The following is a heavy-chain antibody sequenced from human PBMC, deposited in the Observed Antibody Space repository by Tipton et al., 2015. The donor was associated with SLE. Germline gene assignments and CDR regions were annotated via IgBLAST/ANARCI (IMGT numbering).Heavy chain of an antibody. J-gene: IGHJ3*02. CDR1: GFTFGSYA. V-gene: IGHV3-21*01. CDR2: ISSSSSYI. CDR3: ARDRPFKLGAFDI. D-gene: IGHD7-27*01. Sequence: SLRLSCAASGFTFGSYAMTWVRQTPGKGLEWVSSISSSSSYIYYADSVKGRFTISRDNAKNSLYLQMNSLRAEDTAVYYCARDRPFKLGAFDIWGQGTMVTVSS.